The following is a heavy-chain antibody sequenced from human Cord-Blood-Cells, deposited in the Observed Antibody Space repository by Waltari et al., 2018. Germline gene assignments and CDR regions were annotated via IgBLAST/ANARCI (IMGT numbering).Heavy chain of an antibody. J-gene: IGHJ4*02. D-gene: IGHD6-13*01. V-gene: IGHV3-53*01. CDR2: IYSRGST. Sequence: EVQLVESGGGLIQPGGSLRLSCAASGFTVSSNYMSWVRQAPGKGVEWVSVIYSRGSTYYADSVKGRFTISRDNSKNPLYLQMNSLRAEDTAVYYCARDSGYSSSWSFDYWGQGTLVTVSS. CDR1: GFTVSSNY. CDR3: ARDSGYSSSWSFDY.